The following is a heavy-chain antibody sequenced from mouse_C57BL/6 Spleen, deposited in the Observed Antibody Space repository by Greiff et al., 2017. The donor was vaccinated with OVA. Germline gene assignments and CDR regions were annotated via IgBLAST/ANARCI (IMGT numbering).Heavy chain of an antibody. Sequence: VQLKESGPELVKPGASVKISCKASGYSFTDYNMNWVKQSNGKSLEWIGVINPNYGTTSYNQKFKGKATLTVDQSSSTAYMQLNSLTSEDSAVYYCAGSSYKPAWFAYWGQGTLVTVSA. V-gene: IGHV1-39*01. J-gene: IGHJ3*01. CDR1: GYSFTDYN. CDR2: INPNYGTT. CDR3: AGSSYKPAWFAY. D-gene: IGHD1-1*01.